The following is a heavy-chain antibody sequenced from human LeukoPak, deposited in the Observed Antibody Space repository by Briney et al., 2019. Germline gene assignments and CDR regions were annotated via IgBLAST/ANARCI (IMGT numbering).Heavy chain of an antibody. D-gene: IGHD3-22*01. CDR1: GFTFRNYW. V-gene: IGHV3-7*01. CDR2: TKPDGSAE. Sequence: PGGSLRLSCAASGFTFRNYWMGWVRQAPGKGLEWVANTKPDGSAEYYADSVRGRFTTSRDNANNFLYLQMNSLRAEDTAVYYCVRDRAYFDSSGFYNLDYWGQGTLVTVSS. CDR3: VRDRAYFDSSGFYNLDY. J-gene: IGHJ4*02.